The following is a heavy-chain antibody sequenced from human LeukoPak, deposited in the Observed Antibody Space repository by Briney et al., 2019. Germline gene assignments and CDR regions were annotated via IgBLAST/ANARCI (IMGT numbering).Heavy chain of an antibody. J-gene: IGHJ4*02. CDR1: GGSFSGYY. CDR2: MNHSGST. V-gene: IGHV4-34*01. CDR3: ARAQGRLVPPAY. D-gene: IGHD6-19*01. Sequence: SETLSLTCAVYGGSFSGYYWSWIRQPPGKGLEWIGAMNHSGSTNYNPSLKSRVTISADTSKKQFSLKLSSVTAADTAVYFCARAQGRLVPPAYWGQGTLVTVSS.